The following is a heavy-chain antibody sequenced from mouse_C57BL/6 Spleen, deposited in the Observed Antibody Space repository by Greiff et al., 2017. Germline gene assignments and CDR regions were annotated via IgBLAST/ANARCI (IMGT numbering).Heavy chain of an antibody. J-gene: IGHJ2*01. V-gene: IGHV1-61*01. CDR2: IYPSDSET. D-gene: IGHD2-5*01. CDR3: VRYNSNYGEGFDY. Sequence: QVQLQQPGAELVRPGSSVKLSCKASGYTFTSYWMDWVKQRPGQGLEWIGNIYPSDSETHYNQKFKDKATLTVDKSSSTAYMQLSSLTSEDSAVYYCVRYNSNYGEGFDYWGQGTTLTVSS. CDR1: GYTFTSYW.